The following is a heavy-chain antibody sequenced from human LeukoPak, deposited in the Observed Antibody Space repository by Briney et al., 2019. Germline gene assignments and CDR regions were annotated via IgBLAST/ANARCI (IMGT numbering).Heavy chain of an antibody. Sequence: SETLSLTCTVSGGSISSYYWSWIRQPPGKGLEWIGYIFYSGSTNYNPSLKSRVTISVDTSKNQFSLKLSSVTAADTAVYYCARVIGFGELFYYYYGMDVWGQGTTVTVSS. V-gene: IGHV4-59*01. CDR3: ARVIGFGELFYYYYGMDV. CDR2: IFYSGST. J-gene: IGHJ6*02. D-gene: IGHD3-10*01. CDR1: GGSISSYY.